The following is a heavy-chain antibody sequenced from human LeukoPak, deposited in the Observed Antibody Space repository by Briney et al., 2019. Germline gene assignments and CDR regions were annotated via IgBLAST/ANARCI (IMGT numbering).Heavy chain of an antibody. CDR2: IIPMFGTT. CDR3: AKDPRLYYYGSGSYLDY. J-gene: IGHJ4*02. Sequence: SVKVSCKTSGGTFSSYAFSWVRQAPGQGLEWMGGIIPMFGTTDQAQRFQGRVTISADESTSTAYMELSSLRSEDTAVYYCAKDPRLYYYGSGSYLDYWGQGTLVTVSS. CDR1: GGTFSSYA. D-gene: IGHD3-10*01. V-gene: IGHV1-69*01.